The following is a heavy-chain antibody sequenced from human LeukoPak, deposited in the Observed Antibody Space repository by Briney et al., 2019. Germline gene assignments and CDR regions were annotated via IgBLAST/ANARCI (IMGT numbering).Heavy chain of an antibody. CDR1: GVSISSGSYY. CDR2: IYTSGST. Sequence: SQTLSLTCTVSGVSISSGSYYWRWIRQPAGKGLEWIVRIYTSGSTNYNPSLKSRVTISVDTSKNQFSLKLSSVTAADTAVYYCARQRTGTIYYFDYWGQGTLVTVSS. J-gene: IGHJ4*02. CDR3: ARQRTGTIYYFDY. D-gene: IGHD1-1*01. V-gene: IGHV4-61*02.